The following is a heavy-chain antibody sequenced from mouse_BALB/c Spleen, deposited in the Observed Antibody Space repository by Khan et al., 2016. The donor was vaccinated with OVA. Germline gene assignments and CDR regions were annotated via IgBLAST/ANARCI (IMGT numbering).Heavy chain of an antibody. D-gene: IGHD2-4*01. CDR3: ARDDYFVGDAMDY. CDR2: IYTGSVNT. V-gene: IGHV1S56*01. Sequence: VQLQQPGPELVKPGASVRISCKASGYTFTTYYIHWVKQRPGQGLQWIGWIYTGSVNTQYNEKFKGKATLTADKSSSTAYMQLSSLTSVDSAVYFCARDDYFVGDAMDYWGQGTSVTVSS. CDR1: GYTFTTYY. J-gene: IGHJ4*01.